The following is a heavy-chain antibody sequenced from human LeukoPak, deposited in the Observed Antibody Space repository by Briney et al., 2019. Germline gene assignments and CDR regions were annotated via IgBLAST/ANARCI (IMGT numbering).Heavy chain of an antibody. V-gene: IGHV4-39*07. CDR3: ASRGEYYYDSSGYYYFDY. Sequence: SETLSLTCTVSDGSISSNNFYWGWIRQPPGKGLEWIGDIYYGRSPYYNPSLKSRVTISVDTSKNQFSLKLSSVSAADTAVYYCASRGEYYYDSSGYYYFDYWGQGTLVAVSS. CDR2: IYYGRSP. CDR1: DGSISSNNFY. D-gene: IGHD3-22*01. J-gene: IGHJ4*02.